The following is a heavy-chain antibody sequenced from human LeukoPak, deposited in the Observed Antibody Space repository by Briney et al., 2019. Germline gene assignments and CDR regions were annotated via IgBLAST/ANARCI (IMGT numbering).Heavy chain of an antibody. CDR3: ARLPSYGYQDY. D-gene: IGHD5-18*01. V-gene: IGHV1-18*01. CDR1: GYSFTNYR. J-gene: IGHJ4*02. Sequence: ASVKVSCKASGYSFTNYRISWLRQAPGQGLEWMGWISAYNGNTNYAQKLQGRVTMTTDTSTSTAYMELRSLRSDDTAVYYCARLPSYGYQDYWGQGTLVTVSS. CDR2: ISAYNGNT.